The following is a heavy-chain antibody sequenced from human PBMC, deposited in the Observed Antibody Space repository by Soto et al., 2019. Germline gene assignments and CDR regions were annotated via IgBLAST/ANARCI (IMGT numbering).Heavy chain of an antibody. Sequence: EVQLVESGGGLVQPGGSLRLSCAASGFTFSNYDMHWFRQVTGKGLEWVSTIGTAGDTYYPGSVKGRFTISRENAKNSLYLQMNSLRAEETAVYYCARGRLIYLYYFDYWGQGTLVTVSS. CDR1: GFTFSNYD. CDR3: ARGRLIYLYYFDY. CDR2: IGTAGDT. J-gene: IGHJ4*02. V-gene: IGHV3-13*01. D-gene: IGHD2-2*02.